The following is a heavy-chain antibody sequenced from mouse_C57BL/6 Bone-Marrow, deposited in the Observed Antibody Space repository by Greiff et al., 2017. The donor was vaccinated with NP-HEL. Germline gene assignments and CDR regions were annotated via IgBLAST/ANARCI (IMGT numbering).Heavy chain of an antibody. Sequence: VQLKESGPELVKPGASVKISCKASGYSFTDYNMNWVKQSNGKSLEWIGVINPNYGTTSYNQKFKGKATLTVDQSSSTAYMQLNSLTSEDSAVYYCARFGSSYPYYAMDYWGQGTSVTVSS. D-gene: IGHD1-1*01. V-gene: IGHV1-39*01. J-gene: IGHJ4*01. CDR3: ARFGSSYPYYAMDY. CDR1: GYSFTDYN. CDR2: INPNYGTT.